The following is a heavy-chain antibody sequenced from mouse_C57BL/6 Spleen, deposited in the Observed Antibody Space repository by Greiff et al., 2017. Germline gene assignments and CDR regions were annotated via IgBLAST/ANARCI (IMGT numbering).Heavy chain of an antibody. CDR2: INPNNGGT. Sequence: VQLKQSGPELVKPGASVKMSCKASGYTFTDYNMHWVKQSHGKSLEWIGYINPNNGGTSYNQKFKGKATLTVNKSSSTAYMELRSLTSEDSAVYYCARIYDYDERYYFDYWGQGTTLTVSS. J-gene: IGHJ2*01. CDR1: GYTFTDYN. V-gene: IGHV1-22*01. D-gene: IGHD2-4*01. CDR3: ARIYDYDERYYFDY.